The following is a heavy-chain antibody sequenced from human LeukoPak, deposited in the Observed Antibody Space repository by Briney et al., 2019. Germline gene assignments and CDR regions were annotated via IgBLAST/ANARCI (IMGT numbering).Heavy chain of an antibody. Sequence: HPGGSLRLSCAASGFTFCSYAMSWVRQAPGEGLEWVSRIGVNGVTTYYADSVKGRFTISRDNSRTTLFLHMNSLRAEDTAVYYCAKEVFGEYYDGFDYWGQGTLVTVSS. CDR1: GFTFCSYA. CDR3: AKEVFGEYYDGFDY. V-gene: IGHV3-23*01. CDR2: IGVNGVTT. J-gene: IGHJ4*02. D-gene: IGHD3-10*02.